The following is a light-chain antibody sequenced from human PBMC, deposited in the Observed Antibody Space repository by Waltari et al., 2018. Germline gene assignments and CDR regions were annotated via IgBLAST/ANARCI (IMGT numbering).Light chain of an antibody. Sequence: DIQMTQSPSSLSASVGDRVTITGRASQSISSYLNWYQQKPGKAPKLLIYAASSLQSGVPSRFSGSGSGTDFTLTISSLQPEDFATYYCQQSYSTRMYTFGQGTKLEIK. J-gene: IGKJ2*01. CDR3: QQSYSTRMYT. CDR1: QSISSY. V-gene: IGKV1-39*01. CDR2: AAS.